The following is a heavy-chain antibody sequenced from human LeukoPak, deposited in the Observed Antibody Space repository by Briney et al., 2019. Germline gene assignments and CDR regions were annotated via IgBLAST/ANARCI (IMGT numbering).Heavy chain of an antibody. J-gene: IGHJ4*02. CDR3: AKDRGTVDYYGSGPSDY. Sequence: GGSLRLSCAASGFTFSSYWMHWVRQAPGKGLVWVSRINSDGSTTSYADSVKGRFTISRDNSKNTLYLQMNSLRAEDTAVYYCAKDRGTVDYYGSGPSDYWGQGTLVTVSS. D-gene: IGHD3-10*01. V-gene: IGHV3-74*01. CDR2: INSDGSTT. CDR1: GFTFSSYW.